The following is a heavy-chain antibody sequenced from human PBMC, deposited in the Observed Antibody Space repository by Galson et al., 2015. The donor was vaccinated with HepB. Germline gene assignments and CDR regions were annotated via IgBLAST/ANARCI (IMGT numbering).Heavy chain of an antibody. Sequence: SLRLSCAASGFTFSSYAMHWVRQAPGKGLEWVAVRAYDGSKKYYADSVKGRFTISRDNSKNTLYLQMNSLRAEDTAVYYCARVPSGDTADYWGQGTLVTVSS. CDR1: GFTFSSYA. V-gene: IGHV3-30*04. CDR2: RAYDGSKK. D-gene: IGHD4-17*01. J-gene: IGHJ4*02. CDR3: ARVPSGDTADY.